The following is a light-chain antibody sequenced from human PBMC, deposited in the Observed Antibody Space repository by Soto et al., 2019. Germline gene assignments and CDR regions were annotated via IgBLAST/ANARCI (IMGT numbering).Light chain of an antibody. CDR3: SSYTSSSTLV. V-gene: IGLV2-14*01. Sequence: QSVLTQPASESGSPGQSITISCTGTSSDVGGYNHVSWYQQHPGKAPKLTIFEVSNRPSGVSNRFSGSKSGNTASLTISGLQAEDEADYYCSSYTSSSTLVFGGGTQLTVL. CDR1: SSDVGGYNH. CDR2: EVS. J-gene: IGLJ7*01.